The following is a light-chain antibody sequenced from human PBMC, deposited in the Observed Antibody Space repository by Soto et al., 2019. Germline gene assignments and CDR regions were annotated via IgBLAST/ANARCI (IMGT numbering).Light chain of an antibody. V-gene: IGKV1-33*01. CDR2: DAS. CDR1: QDINSY. Sequence: DIQMTQSPSSLSASVGDRVTITCQASQDINSYLSWYQKQPGQAPTLLSYDASNLHPGVPSRFSGSRSGTDFTLPISSLRPEDIATYYCQQYETLPITFGRGTRLDIK. J-gene: IGKJ5*01. CDR3: QQYETLPIT.